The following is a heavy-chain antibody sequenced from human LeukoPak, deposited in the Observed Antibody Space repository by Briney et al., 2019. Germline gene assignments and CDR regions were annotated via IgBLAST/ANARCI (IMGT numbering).Heavy chain of an antibody. CDR1: GFTFGDYA. J-gene: IGHJ4*02. D-gene: IGHD3-22*01. Sequence: PGGSLRLSCTASGFTFGDYAMSWVRQAPGKGLEWVGFIRSKAYGGTTEYAASVKGRFTISRDDSKSIAYLQMNSLKTEDTAVYYCTRATGYYYDVWGQGTLVTVSS. V-gene: IGHV3-49*04. CDR2: IRSKAYGGTT. CDR3: TRATGYYYDV.